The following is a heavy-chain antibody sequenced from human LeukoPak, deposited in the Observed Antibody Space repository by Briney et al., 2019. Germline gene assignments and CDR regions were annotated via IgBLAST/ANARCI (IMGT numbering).Heavy chain of an antibody. V-gene: IGHV1-3*01. D-gene: IGHD3-10*01. J-gene: IGHJ4*02. CDR1: GYTFTSYA. CDR3: ARADIRDFGVFDY. Sequence: VSVKVSCKASGYTFTSYAMHWVRQAPGQRLEWMGWINAGNGNTKYSQKFQGRVTITRDTSASTAYMELSSLRSEDTAVYYCARADIRDFGVFDYWGQGTLVTVSS. CDR2: INAGNGNT.